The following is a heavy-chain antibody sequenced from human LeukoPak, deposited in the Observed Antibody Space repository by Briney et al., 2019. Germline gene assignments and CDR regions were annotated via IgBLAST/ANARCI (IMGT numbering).Heavy chain of an antibody. CDR2: IYYSGST. D-gene: IGHD2-21*01. J-gene: IGHJ3*02. CDR3: ARDLGIGAFDI. Sequence: PSETLSLTCTVPGGSISSYYWSWIRQPPGKGLEWIGYIYYSGSTNYNPSLKSRVTISVDTSKNQFSLKLSSVTAADTAVYYCARDLGIGAFDIWGQGTMVTVSS. V-gene: IGHV4-59*01. CDR1: GGSISSYY.